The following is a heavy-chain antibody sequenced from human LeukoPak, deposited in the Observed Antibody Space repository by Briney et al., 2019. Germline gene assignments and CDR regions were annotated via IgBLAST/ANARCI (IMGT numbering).Heavy chain of an antibody. CDR1: GYSFTSYW. J-gene: IGHJ4*02. V-gene: IGHV5-51*01. D-gene: IGHD3-10*01. CDR2: LYPGDSDT. Sequence: GESLKISCKSSGYSFTSYWIAWVRQMPGKGLEWMGILYPGDSDTRYSPSFQGQVTISADRSITTAYLQWSSLKASDTAMYYCARSGSYYHFDYWGQGTLVTVSS. CDR3: ARSGSYYHFDY.